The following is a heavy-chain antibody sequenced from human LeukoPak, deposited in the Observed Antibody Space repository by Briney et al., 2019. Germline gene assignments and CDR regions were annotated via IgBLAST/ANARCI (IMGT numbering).Heavy chain of an antibody. Sequence: GGSLRLSCAASGFTFISYSMNWVRQAPGKGLEWVSSISSSSSYIYYADSVKGRFTISRDNAKNSLYLQMNSLRAEDTAVYYCAKGGGGYYTWAFDYWGQGTLVTVSS. CDR3: AKGGGGYYTWAFDY. CDR1: GFTFISYS. J-gene: IGHJ4*02. CDR2: ISSSSSYI. V-gene: IGHV3-21*01. D-gene: IGHD3-22*01.